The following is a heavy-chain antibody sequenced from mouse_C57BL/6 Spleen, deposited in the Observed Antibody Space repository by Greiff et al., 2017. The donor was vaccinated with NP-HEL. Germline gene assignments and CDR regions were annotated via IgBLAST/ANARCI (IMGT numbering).Heavy chain of an antibody. D-gene: IGHD1-1*01. CDR3: ARTGSSAWFAY. J-gene: IGHJ3*01. Sequence: VQLKESGGGLVKPGGSLKLSCAASGFTFSDYGMHWVRQAPEKGLEWVAYISSGSSTIYYADTVKGRFTISRDNAKNTLFLQMTSLRSEDTAMYYCARTGSSAWFAYWGQGTLVTVSA. V-gene: IGHV5-17*01. CDR2: ISSGSSTI. CDR1: GFTFSDYG.